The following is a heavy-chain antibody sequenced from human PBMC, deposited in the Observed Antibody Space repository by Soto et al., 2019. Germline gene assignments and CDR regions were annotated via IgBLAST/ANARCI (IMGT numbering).Heavy chain of an antibody. V-gene: IGHV5-51*01. CDR3: ARQDKSGSYPLLLD. D-gene: IGHD1-26*01. CDR1: GDSFTTDW. Sequence: GESLKISCKASGDSFTTDWLGWVRQMPGKGLEWMGITYPGDPRIEYSPPFQGQVTISADKSISTAYLQWSSLKASDTAMYYCARQDKSGSYPLLLDWGQGTLVTVSS. CDR2: TYPGDPRI. J-gene: IGHJ1*01.